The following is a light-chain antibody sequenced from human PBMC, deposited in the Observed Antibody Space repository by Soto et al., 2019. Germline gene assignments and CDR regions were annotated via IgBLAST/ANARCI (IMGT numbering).Light chain of an antibody. CDR3: TSWTTSTTMI. J-gene: IGLJ2*01. Sequence: TPPAPPSGSPGQSITLSPPGNSSDIGAYNFVSWYQQHPGKAPKLMLYDVNIRPSGVSNRFSGSKSGNTASLTISGLQAEDEADYYCTSWTTSTTMIFGGGTKVTVL. CDR1: SSDIGAYNF. V-gene: IGLV2-14*03. CDR2: DVN.